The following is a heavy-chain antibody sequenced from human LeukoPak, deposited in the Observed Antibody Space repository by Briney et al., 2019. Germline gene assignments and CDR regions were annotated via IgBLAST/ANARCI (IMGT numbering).Heavy chain of an antibody. V-gene: IGHV4-30-2*05. CDR3: ARAPSRGAAMVYYFDY. Sequence: SQTLSLTCTVSGGSISSGGYYWSWIRQPPGKGLEWIGYIYHSGSTYYNPSLKSRVTISVDTSKNQFSLKLSSVTAADTAVYYCARAPSRGAAMVYYFDYWGQGTLVTVSS. D-gene: IGHD4/OR15-4a*01. J-gene: IGHJ4*02. CDR2: IYHSGST. CDR1: GGSISSGGYY.